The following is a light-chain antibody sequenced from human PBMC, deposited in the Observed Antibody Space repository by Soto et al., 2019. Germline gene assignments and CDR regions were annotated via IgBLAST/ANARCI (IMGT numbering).Light chain of an antibody. CDR2: EGS. CDR1: SSDVGNYNL. V-gene: IGLV2-23*01. J-gene: IGLJ1*01. Sequence: QSALTQPASVSGSPGQSITISCTGTSSDVGNYNLVSWYQQLPGKAPKLMIYEGSKRPSGVSNRFSGSKSGNTASLTISGLQAEDEADYYCCSYAGSSTFYVFGTGTKVTVL. CDR3: CSYAGSSTFYV.